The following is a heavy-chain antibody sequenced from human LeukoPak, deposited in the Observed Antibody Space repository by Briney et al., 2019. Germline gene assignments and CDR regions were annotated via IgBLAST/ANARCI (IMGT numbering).Heavy chain of an antibody. CDR1: GGSTSNSGYY. CDR2: VDYSGNT. J-gene: IGHJ4*02. V-gene: IGHV4-39*07. CDR3: VRDKEHFDVDY. Sequence: SETLSLTCTVSGGSTSNSGYYWGWIRQPPGKGLEWIGSVDYSGNTYYRPSLKSRLTISLDTSKNQFSLKLTSVTAADTAMYYCVRDKEHFDVDYWGQGTLVTVSS. D-gene: IGHD3-9*01.